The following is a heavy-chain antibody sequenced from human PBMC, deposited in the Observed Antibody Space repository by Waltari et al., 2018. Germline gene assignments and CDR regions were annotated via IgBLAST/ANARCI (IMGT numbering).Heavy chain of an antibody. V-gene: IGHV3-7*01. CDR1: GFTFSSYW. CDR2: IKQDGSEK. D-gene: IGHD5-12*01. Sequence: EVQLVESGGGLVQPGGSLRLSCAASGFTFSSYWMSWVRQAPGKGLEWVANIKQDGSEKYYVDSVKGRFTISRDNAKNSLYLQMNSLRAEDTAVYYCASEVAYDAFDIWGQGTMVTVSS. J-gene: IGHJ3*02. CDR3: ASEVAYDAFDI.